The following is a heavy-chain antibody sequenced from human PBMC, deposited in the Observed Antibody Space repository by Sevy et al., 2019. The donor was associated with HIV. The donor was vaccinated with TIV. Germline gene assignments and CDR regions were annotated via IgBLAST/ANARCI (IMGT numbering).Heavy chain of an antibody. J-gene: IGHJ4*02. D-gene: IGHD3-10*01. CDR3: ARAIGTTVVTPVDY. Sequence: ASVKVSCKASGYTFTRYEINWVRQATGQGLEWMGWMNPNSGDTGSVQKFQGRVTMTRNTSISTAYMELRGLGSDDTAVYYCARAIGTTVVTPVDYWGQGTLVTVSS. V-gene: IGHV1-8*01. CDR1: GYTFTRYE. CDR2: MNPNSGDT.